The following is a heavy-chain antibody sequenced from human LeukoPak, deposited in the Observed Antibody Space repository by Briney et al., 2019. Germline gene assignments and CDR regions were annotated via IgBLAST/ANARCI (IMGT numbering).Heavy chain of an antibody. CDR3: AKGDTAMDNYYYGMDV. Sequence: AGGSLRLSCAASGFTFSSYAMSWVRQAPGKGLEWVSAISGSGGSTYYADSVKGRFTISRDNSENTLYLQMNSLRAEDTAVYYCAKGDTAMDNYYYGMDVWGQGTTVTVSS. J-gene: IGHJ6*02. D-gene: IGHD5-18*01. CDR1: GFTFSSYA. V-gene: IGHV3-23*01. CDR2: ISGSGGST.